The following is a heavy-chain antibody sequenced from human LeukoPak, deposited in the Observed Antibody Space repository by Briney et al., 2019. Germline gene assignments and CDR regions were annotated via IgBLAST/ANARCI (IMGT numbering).Heavy chain of an antibody. Sequence: GGSLRLSCAASGFTFSGSAMHWVRQASGKGLEWVGRIRSKANSYATAYAASVKGRFTISRDDSKNTAYLQMNSLKTEDTAVYYCTSPQLWLRLSNNWFDPWGQGTLVTVSS. V-gene: IGHV3-73*01. J-gene: IGHJ5*02. CDR1: GFTFSGSA. CDR3: TSPQLWLRLSNNWFDP. CDR2: IRSKANSYAT. D-gene: IGHD5-18*01.